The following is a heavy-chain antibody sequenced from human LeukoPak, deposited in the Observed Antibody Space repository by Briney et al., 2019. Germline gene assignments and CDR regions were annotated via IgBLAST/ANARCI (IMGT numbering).Heavy chain of an antibody. CDR3: ATSRQLLDNWFDP. J-gene: IGHJ5*02. CDR1: GGSISSSSYY. CDR2: IYYSGNT. V-gene: IGHV4-39*01. D-gene: IGHD2-2*01. Sequence: PSETLSLTCTVSGGSISSSSYYWGWIRQPPGKGLEWIGSIYYSGNTYYNPSLKSRVTISVDTSKNQFSLKLSSVTAADTALYYCATSRQLLDNWFDPWGQGTLVTVSS.